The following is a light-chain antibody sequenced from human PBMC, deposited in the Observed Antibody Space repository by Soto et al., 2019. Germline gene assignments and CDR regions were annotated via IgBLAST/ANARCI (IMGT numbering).Light chain of an antibody. Sequence: DIQMTQSPSTLSASVGDRVTITCRASQSISSWLAWYQQKPGKAPKLLIYEASSLESGVLSRFSGSGSGTEFTLTISSLQPDDFATYYCQQYNSYSEWTFGQGTKVDIK. V-gene: IGKV1-5*03. CDR2: EAS. CDR3: QQYNSYSEWT. CDR1: QSISSW. J-gene: IGKJ1*01.